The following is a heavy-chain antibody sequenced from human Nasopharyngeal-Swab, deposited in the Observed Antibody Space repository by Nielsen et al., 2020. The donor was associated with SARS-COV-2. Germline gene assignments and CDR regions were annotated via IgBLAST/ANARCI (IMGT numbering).Heavy chain of an antibody. J-gene: IGHJ4*02. CDR2: ISYDGSNK. Sequence: GGSLRLSCAASGFTFSSYGMHWVRQAPGKGLEWVAVISYDGSNKYYADSVKGRFTISRDNSKNTLYLQMNSLRAEDTAVYYCATSGDSSSWWTFFFDYWGQGTLATVSS. D-gene: IGHD6-13*01. CDR3: ATSGDSSSWWTFFFDY. V-gene: IGHV3-30*03. CDR1: GFTFSSYG.